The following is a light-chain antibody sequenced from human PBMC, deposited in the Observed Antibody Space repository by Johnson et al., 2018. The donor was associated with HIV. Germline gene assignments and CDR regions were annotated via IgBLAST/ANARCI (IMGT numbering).Light chain of an antibody. CDR1: SSNIGNNY. J-gene: IGLJ1*01. V-gene: IGLV1-51*02. Sequence: QSVLTQPPSVSAAPGQKVTISCSGSSSNIGNNYVSWYQHLPGRAPKLLIYEINKRPSGIPDRFSASKSGSSATLDITGLQTGDEADYHCGTWDDSLSAGVFGTGTKVAVL. CDR2: EIN. CDR3: GTWDDSLSAGV.